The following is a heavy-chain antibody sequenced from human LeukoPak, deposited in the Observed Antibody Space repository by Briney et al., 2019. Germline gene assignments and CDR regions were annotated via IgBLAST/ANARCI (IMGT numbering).Heavy chain of an antibody. CDR2: IYSGGST. CDR3: AREKDYYGSGSYYNAAYFDY. Sequence: GGSLRLSCAASGFTFSSYAMSWVRQAPGKGLEWVSVIYSGGSTYYADSVKGRFTISRDNSKNTLYLQMNSLRAEDTAVYYCAREKDYYGSGSYYNAAYFDYWGQGTLVTVSS. J-gene: IGHJ4*02. V-gene: IGHV3-53*01. D-gene: IGHD3-10*01. CDR1: GFTFSSYA.